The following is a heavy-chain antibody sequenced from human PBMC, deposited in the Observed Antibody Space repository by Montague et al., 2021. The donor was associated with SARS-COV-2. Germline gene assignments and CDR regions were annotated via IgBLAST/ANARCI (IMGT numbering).Heavy chain of an antibody. Sequence: PPLVKPTQTLTLTCTFSGFSLSTSGMCVSWIRQPPGKALEWLALIDWDDDKYYSTSLKTRLTISKDTSKNQVVLTMTNMDPVDTATYYCATTIYDYVWGTRVEFGYWGQGTLVTVSS. V-gene: IGHV2-70*01. D-gene: IGHD3-16*01. CDR3: ATTIYDYVWGTRVEFGY. CDR1: GFSLSTSGMC. CDR2: IDWDDDK. J-gene: IGHJ4*02.